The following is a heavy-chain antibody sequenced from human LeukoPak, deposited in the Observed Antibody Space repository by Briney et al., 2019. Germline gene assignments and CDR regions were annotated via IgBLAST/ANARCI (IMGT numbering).Heavy chain of an antibody. CDR2: IKSKTDGGTT. CDR1: GFTFSNSW. Sequence: GGSLRLSCAASGFTFSNSWMSWVRQAPGKGLEWVGRIKSKTDGGTTDYAAPVKGRFTISRDDSRNTLYLQMNSLKIEDTAVYYCTIWSYARFDYWGQGTLVTVSS. CDR3: TIWSYARFDY. J-gene: IGHJ4*02. V-gene: IGHV3-15*01. D-gene: IGHD1-26*01.